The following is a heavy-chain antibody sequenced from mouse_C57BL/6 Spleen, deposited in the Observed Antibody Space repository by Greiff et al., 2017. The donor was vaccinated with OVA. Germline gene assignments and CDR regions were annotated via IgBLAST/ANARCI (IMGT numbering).Heavy chain of an antibody. CDR2: ISSGSSTI. J-gene: IGHJ2*01. D-gene: IGHD1-1*01. CDR3: AKNYYGSSEEGFDY. CDR1: GFTFSDYG. V-gene: IGHV5-17*01. Sequence: EVQVVESGGGLVKPGGSLKLSCAASGFTFSDYGMHWVRQAPEKGLEWVAYISSGSSTIYYADTVQGRFTISRDNAKNTLFLQMTSLRSEDTAMYYCAKNYYGSSEEGFDYWGQGTTLTVSS.